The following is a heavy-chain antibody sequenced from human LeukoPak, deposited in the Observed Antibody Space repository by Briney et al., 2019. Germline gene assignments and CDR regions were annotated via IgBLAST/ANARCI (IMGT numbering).Heavy chain of an antibody. CDR2: IIPIFGTA. J-gene: IGHJ4*02. Sequence: GASVKVSCKAPGGTFSSYAISWVRQAPGQGLEWMGGIIPIFGTANYAQKFQGRVTITADESTSTAYMELSSLRSEDTAVYYCARGEQQLAYFDYWGQGTLVTVSP. CDR3: ARGEQQLAYFDY. D-gene: IGHD6-13*01. V-gene: IGHV1-69*13. CDR1: GGTFSSYA.